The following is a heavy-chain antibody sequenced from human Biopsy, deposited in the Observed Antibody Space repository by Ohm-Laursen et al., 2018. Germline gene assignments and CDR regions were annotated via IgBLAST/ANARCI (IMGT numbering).Heavy chain of an antibody. V-gene: IGHV4-59*02. Sequence: TLSFTWTVSGDSVTKYYWSWIRQPPGQGLEWIGHIYYSVMTNYNPSLPSRVSISVDMSRNQVLQKLSPVTAADTAVYYGAGLGSGDYVPTFFDFWGQGALVTVSS. J-gene: IGHJ4*02. CDR3: AGLGSGDYVPTFFDF. CDR1: GDSVTKYY. D-gene: IGHD3-10*02. CDR2: IYYSVMT.